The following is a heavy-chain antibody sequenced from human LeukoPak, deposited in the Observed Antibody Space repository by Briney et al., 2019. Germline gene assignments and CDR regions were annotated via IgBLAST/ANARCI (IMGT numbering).Heavy chain of an antibody. CDR2: ISAYNGNT. CDR3: ATLARLIAARPDDAFDI. V-gene: IGHV1-18*01. J-gene: IGHJ3*02. CDR1: GGTFSSYA. Sequence: ASVKVSCKASGGTFSSYAISWVRQAPGQRLEWMGWISAYNGNTNYAQKLQGRVTMTTDTSTSTAYMELRSLRSDDTAVYYCATLARLIAARPDDAFDIWGQGTMVTVSS. D-gene: IGHD6-6*01.